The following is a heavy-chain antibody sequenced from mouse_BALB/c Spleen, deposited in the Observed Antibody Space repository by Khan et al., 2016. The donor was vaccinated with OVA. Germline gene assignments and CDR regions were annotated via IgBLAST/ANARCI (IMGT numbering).Heavy chain of an antibody. D-gene: IGHD2-14*01. CDR3: TRHVYVAWFTY. CDR2: IDPFSGGT. CDR1: GYSFTTYY. V-gene: IGHV1S135*01. J-gene: IGHJ3*01. Sequence: EVQLQQSGPELMKPGASVKISCKASGYSFTTYYIHWVIQSHGKSLEWIGFIDPFSGGTTYNQKFKGKATLTADKSSSTAYIHRSTLTSADSAVYYCTRHVYVAWFTYWGPGTLVTVSA.